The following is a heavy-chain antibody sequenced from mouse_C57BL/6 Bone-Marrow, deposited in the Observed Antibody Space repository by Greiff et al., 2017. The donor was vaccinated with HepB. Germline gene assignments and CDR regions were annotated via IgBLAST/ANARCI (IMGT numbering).Heavy chain of an antibody. J-gene: IGHJ4*01. CDR2: IYPGGGYT. CDR1: GYTFTNYW. D-gene: IGHD2-5*01. Sequence: QVQLKESGAELVRPGTSVKMSCKASGYTFTNYWIGWAKQRPGHGLEWIGDIYPGGGYTNYNEKFKGKATLTADKSSSTAYMQFSSLTSEDSAIYYCVCFYYSNYEAMDYWGQGTSVTVSS. V-gene: IGHV1-63*01. CDR3: VCFYYSNYEAMDY.